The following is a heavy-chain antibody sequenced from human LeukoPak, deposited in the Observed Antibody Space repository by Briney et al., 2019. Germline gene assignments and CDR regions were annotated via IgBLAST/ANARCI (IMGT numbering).Heavy chain of an antibody. CDR3: ARASTQYDILTGYNWFDA. Sequence: GGSLRLSCAASGFTFSDYYMSWIRQAPGKGLEWVSYISSSGSTIYYADSVKGRFTISRDNAKNSLYLQMNSLRAEDTAVYYCARASTQYDILTGYNWFDAWGQGTLVTVSS. V-gene: IGHV3-11*04. D-gene: IGHD3-9*01. CDR1: GFTFSDYY. J-gene: IGHJ5*02. CDR2: ISSSGSTI.